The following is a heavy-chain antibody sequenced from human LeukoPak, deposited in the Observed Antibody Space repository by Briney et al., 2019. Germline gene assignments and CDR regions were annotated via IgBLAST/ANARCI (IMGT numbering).Heavy chain of an antibody. V-gene: IGHV3-48*04. CDR3: ARGPYTNGHYFDY. CDR1: GFTFSSYS. Sequence: PGESLRLSCAASGFTFSSYSMNWVRQAPGKGLEWVSYISSSSSTIYYADSVKGRFTISRDNAKNSLYLQMNSLRAEDTAVYYCARGPYTNGHYFDYWGQGTLATVSS. D-gene: IGHD6-19*01. J-gene: IGHJ4*02. CDR2: ISSSSSTI.